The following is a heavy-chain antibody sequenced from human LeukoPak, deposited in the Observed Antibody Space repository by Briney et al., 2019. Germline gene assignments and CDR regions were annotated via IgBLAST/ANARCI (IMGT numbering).Heavy chain of an antibody. Sequence: SETLSLTCTVSGFAITSTYFCAWIRQSPGEGLELIATISHGGNTFYNPSLKSRVSMSIDTSKTQFSLKLSSVTAADTAVYYCTRVNTPMATFDFWGQGTRVTVSS. V-gene: IGHV4-38-2*02. CDR2: ISHGGNT. J-gene: IGHJ4*02. CDR3: TRVNTPMATFDF. D-gene: IGHD5-18*01. CDR1: GFAITSTYF.